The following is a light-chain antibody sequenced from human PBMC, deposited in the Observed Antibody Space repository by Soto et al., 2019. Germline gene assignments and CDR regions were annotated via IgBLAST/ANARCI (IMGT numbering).Light chain of an antibody. Sequence: EIVLTQSPATLSLSPGDRATLSCRASQSVSNYLAWYQQKPGQAPRLLIYDASNRATGIPARFSGSGSGTDFTLTISTLEPEDFAVYYCQQRTHWPPSTFGQGTKVQIK. CDR3: QQRTHWPPST. CDR2: DAS. J-gene: IGKJ1*01. V-gene: IGKV3-11*01. CDR1: QSVSNY.